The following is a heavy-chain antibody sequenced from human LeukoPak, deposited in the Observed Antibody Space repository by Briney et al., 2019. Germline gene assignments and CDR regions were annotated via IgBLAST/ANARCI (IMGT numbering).Heavy chain of an antibody. CDR1: GFIFTGYF. V-gene: IGHV3-7*03. J-gene: IGHJ4*02. CDR2: IKHDGSEK. D-gene: IGHD3-16*01. Sequence: GGSLRLSCAASGFIFTGYFMSWVRQAPGKGLEWVASIKHDGSEKYYVDSVKGRFTISRDNAKNSLYLQMDSLRAEDTAVYYCARVLHFWYFDYWGQGTLVTVSS. CDR3: ARVLHFWYFDY.